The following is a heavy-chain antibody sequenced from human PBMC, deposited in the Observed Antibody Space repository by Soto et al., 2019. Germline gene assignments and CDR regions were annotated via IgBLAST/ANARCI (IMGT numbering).Heavy chain of an antibody. Sequence: GGSLGLSCAASGSTLSNYSMNWVRQAPGKGLEWVSYIRSSSSTIYYADSVKGRFTISRDNAKNSLYLLMNSLRAEDTAVYYCTRDRPVPQHYFDYWGQGTMVTVSS. CDR1: GSTLSNYS. J-gene: IGHJ4*02. V-gene: IGHV3-48*01. CDR3: TRDRPVPQHYFDY. D-gene: IGHD6-6*01. CDR2: IRSSSSTI.